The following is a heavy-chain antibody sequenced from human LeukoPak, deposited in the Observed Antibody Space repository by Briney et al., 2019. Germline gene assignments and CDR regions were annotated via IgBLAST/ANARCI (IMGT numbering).Heavy chain of an antibody. Sequence: PSETLSLTCSVSGGSMSSDYYSWIRQPAGKGLEWIGRIYTSGSTNYNPSLQSRVTMSVDTSKNQFSLRLSSVTADTAVYYCCRSAHTYGPFDYWGQGTLVAVSS. CDR2: IYTSGST. J-gene: IGHJ4*02. D-gene: IGHD3-10*01. CDR1: GGSMSSDY. CDR3: CRSAHTYGPFDY. V-gene: IGHV4-4*07.